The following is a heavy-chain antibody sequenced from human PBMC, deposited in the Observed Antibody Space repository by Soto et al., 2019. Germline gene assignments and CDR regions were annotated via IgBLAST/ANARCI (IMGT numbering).Heavy chain of an antibody. CDR1: GYTFTSYG. CDR2: ISAYNGNT. V-gene: IGHV1-18*01. D-gene: IGHD4-17*01. CDR3: ARERTVSYYYYYIDV. Sequence: ASVKVSCKASGYTFTSYGISWVRQAPGQGLEWMGWISAYNGNTNYAQKLQGRVTMTTDTSTSTAYMELRSLRSDDTAVYYCARERTVSYYYYYIDVWGKGTTVTVSS. J-gene: IGHJ6*03.